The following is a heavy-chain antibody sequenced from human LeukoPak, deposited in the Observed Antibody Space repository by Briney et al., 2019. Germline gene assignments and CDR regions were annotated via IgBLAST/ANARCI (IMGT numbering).Heavy chain of an antibody. D-gene: IGHD3-10*01. CDR1: GFTFTAYD. Sequence: GGSLRLSCAASGFTFTAYDMHWVRQTPDKGLEWVAVISWGGDITLYTDSVKGRFTISRDSSKLYLQMNSLRIEDTALYFCARDMKAGVPDYIDYWGQGTLVTVSS. CDR3: ARDMKAGVPDYIDY. J-gene: IGHJ4*02. V-gene: IGHV3-30-3*01. CDR2: ISWGGDIT.